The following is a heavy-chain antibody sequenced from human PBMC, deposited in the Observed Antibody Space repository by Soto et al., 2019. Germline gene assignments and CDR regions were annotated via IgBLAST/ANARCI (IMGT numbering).Heavy chain of an antibody. Sequence: GASVKVSCKASGGTFSSYAISWVRQAPGQGLEWMGGIIPIFGTANYAQKFQGRVTITADESTSTAYMELSSLRSEDTAVYYCARDVGARWNWFDPWGQGTLVTVSS. CDR1: GGTFSSYA. CDR3: ARDVGARWNWFDP. D-gene: IGHD1-26*01. CDR2: IIPIFGTA. J-gene: IGHJ5*02. V-gene: IGHV1-69*13.